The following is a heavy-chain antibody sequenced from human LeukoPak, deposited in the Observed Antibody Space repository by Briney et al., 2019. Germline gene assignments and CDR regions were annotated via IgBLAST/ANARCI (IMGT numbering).Heavy chain of an antibody. CDR1: FGSISSYY. D-gene: IGHD5-18*01. J-gene: IGHJ4*02. Sequence: AETLSLTCTFSFGSISSYYGSLIRQPPEKALEWIGYVYDSGNTNHNPSLKSRVTMSVDTSKNQFSLKLSPVTAADTAVYYCASGYNYGRFDYWGQGTMVTVSS. CDR2: VYDSGNT. CDR3: ASGYNYGRFDY. V-gene: IGHV4-59*01.